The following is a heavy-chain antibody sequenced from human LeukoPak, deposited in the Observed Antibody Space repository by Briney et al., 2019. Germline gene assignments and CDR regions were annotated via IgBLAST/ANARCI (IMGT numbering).Heavy chain of an antibody. D-gene: IGHD1-14*01. CDR2: IGPTGSDS. J-gene: IGHJ4*02. CDR1: GLTFSTSG. V-gene: IGHV3-21*06. CDR3: ATETNGRHYDY. Sequence: GGSLRLSCTASGLTFSTSGFNWVRQAPGKVLEWVASIGPTGSDSYHADSIKGRFTISRDNANNFLYLQMNSLRAEDTAVYYCATETNGRHYDYWGQGTLLTVSS.